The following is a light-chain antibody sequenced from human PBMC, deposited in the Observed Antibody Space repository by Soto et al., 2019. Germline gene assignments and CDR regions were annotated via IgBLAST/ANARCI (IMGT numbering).Light chain of an antibody. CDR2: DTD. CDR1: TGPVTNGHF. V-gene: IGLV7-46*01. J-gene: IGLJ1*01. Sequence: QAVVTQEPSLTVSPGGTVTHTCGSSTGPVTNGHFPYWFQQKPGQAPRPLIYDTDNKHSWTPARFSASLLGDKAALTLSGALPEDEADYYCLLSYTGRLYVFGPGTKLTVL. CDR3: LLSYTGRLYV.